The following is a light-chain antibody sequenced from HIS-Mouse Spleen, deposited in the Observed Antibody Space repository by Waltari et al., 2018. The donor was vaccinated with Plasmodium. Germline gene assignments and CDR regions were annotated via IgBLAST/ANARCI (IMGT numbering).Light chain of an antibody. CDR2: EGS. V-gene: IGLV2-23*03. J-gene: IGLJ3*02. Sequence: QSALTQPASVSGSPGQSITISCTGTSSDVGSYNLVSWYQQHPGKAPKLMIYEGSKRPAGFSNRFSGSKSGNTPSLTISGLQAEDEADYYCCSYAGSSTFVFGGGTKLTVL. CDR1: SSDVGSYNL. CDR3: CSYAGSSTFV.